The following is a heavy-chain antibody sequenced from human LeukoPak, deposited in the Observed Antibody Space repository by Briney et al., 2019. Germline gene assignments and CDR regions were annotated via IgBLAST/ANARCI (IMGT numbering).Heavy chain of an antibody. Sequence: ASVKVSCKACGYTFTSYYMHWVRQAPGQGLEWMGIINPSGGSTSYAQKFQGRVTMTRDMSTSTVYMELSSLRSEDTAVYYCARGGYCTNGVCYSSYYYYYMDVWGKGTTVTVSS. CDR2: INPSGGST. D-gene: IGHD2-8*01. CDR1: GYTFTSYY. V-gene: IGHV1-46*01. J-gene: IGHJ6*03. CDR3: ARGGYCTNGVCYSSYYYYYMDV.